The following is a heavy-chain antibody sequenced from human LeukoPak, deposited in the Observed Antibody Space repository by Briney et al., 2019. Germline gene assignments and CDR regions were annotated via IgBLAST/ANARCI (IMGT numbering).Heavy chain of an antibody. J-gene: IGHJ4*02. V-gene: IGHV5-51*01. CDR2: IYPGDSDT. CDR3: ARHPEGSYGPSSGFDY. CDR1: GYSFTSYW. D-gene: IGHD3-16*01. Sequence: GESLKISCKGSGYSFTSYWIGWVRQMPGKGLEWRGIIYPGDSDTRYSPSLQGQVTISADKSISTAYLQWSSLKASDTAMYYCARHPEGSYGPSSGFDYWGQGTLVTVSS.